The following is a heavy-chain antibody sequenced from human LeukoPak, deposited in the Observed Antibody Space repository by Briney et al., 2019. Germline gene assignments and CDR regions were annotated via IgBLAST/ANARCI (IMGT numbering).Heavy chain of an antibody. D-gene: IGHD3-22*01. CDR2: INHSGST. Sequence: GSLRLSCAASGFTFSSYAMSWIRQPPGKGLEWIGEINHSGSTNYNPSLKSRVTISVDTSKNQFSLKLSSVTAADTAVYYCARGGYYYYYFDYWGQGTLVTVSS. J-gene: IGHJ4*02. CDR3: ARGGYYYYYFDY. V-gene: IGHV4-34*01. CDR1: GFTFSSYA.